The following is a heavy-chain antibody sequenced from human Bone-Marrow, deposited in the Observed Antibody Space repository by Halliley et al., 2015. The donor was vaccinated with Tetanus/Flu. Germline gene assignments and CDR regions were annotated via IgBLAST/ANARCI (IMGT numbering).Heavy chain of an antibody. V-gene: IGHV3-64*02. D-gene: IGHD3-22*01. CDR2: ISSNGDRT. CDR3: VRENYYDSSGSPTLSAFAI. J-gene: IGHJ3*02. Sequence: SLRLSCAVSGFTFSSYAMHWVRQAPGKGLEYVSTISSNGDRTYYADSVKGRFTISRDNSKNTLYLQMGSLRTEDMAVYFCVRENYYDSSGSPTLSAFAIWGQRTMVTVSS. CDR1: GFTFSSYA.